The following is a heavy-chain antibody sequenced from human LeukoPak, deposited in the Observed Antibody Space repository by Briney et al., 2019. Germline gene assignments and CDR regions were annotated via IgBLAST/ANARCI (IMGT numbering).Heavy chain of an antibody. J-gene: IGHJ4*02. CDR1: GFTFSSYG. CDR2: MSGGGGST. D-gene: IGHD1-26*01. CDR3: AKDEFSGSYYNY. V-gene: IGHV3-23*01. Sequence: GGSLRLSCAASGFTFSSYGMSWVRQAPGKGLECVSAMSGGGGSTFYADSVKGRFTISRDNSKNTLYLQMNSLRAEDTAVYYCAKDEFSGSYYNYWGQGPLVTVSS.